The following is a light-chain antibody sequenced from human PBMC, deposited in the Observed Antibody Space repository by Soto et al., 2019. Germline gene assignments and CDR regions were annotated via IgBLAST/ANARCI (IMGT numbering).Light chain of an antibody. CDR3: QQRSNWPPT. V-gene: IGKV3-15*01. CDR2: GAS. CDR1: QSVSSK. Sequence: EIVMTQSPATLSASPGEGATLSCRASQSVSSKLAWYQQKPGQAPRLLIYGASTRATGIPARFSGSGSGTQFTLTISSLQSEDFAVYYCQQRSNWPPTFGQGTKVDIK. J-gene: IGKJ1*01.